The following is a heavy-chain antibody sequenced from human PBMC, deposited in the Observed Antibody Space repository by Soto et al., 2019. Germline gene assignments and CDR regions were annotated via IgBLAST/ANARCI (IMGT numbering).Heavy chain of an antibody. D-gene: IGHD5-12*01. CDR1: GFTFSSYG. Sequence: QVQLVESGGGVVQPGRSLRLSCAASGFTFSSYGMHWVRQAPGKGLEWVAVIWYDGSNKYYADSVKGRFTISRDNSKNTLYLQMNSLRAEDTAVYYCARDLGGDIVANLGYWAQGTLVTVSS. CDR2: IWYDGSNK. J-gene: IGHJ4*02. CDR3: ARDLGGDIVANLGY. V-gene: IGHV3-33*01.